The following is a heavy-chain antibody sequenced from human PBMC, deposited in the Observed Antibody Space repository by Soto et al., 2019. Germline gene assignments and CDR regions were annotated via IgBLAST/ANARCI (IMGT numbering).Heavy chain of an antibody. D-gene: IGHD5-12*01. CDR3: ARAGWLRLNTHTVGRLGY. CDR2: ISAYNGNT. J-gene: IGHJ4*02. CDR1: GYTFTSYG. V-gene: IGHV1-18*04. Sequence: QVQLVRSGAEVKKPGASVKVSCKASGYTFTSYGISWVRQAPGQGLEWMGWISAYNGNTNYAQKLQGRVTMTTDTATSTAYMELRSLRSDDTAVYYCARAGWLRLNTHTVGRLGYWGQGTLVTVSS.